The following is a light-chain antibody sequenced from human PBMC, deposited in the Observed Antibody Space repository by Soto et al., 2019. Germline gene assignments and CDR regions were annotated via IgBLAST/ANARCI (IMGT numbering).Light chain of an antibody. CDR3: QSYGADFLV. CDR1: SGSIANNY. CDR2: ENK. V-gene: IGLV6-57*04. J-gene: IGLJ2*01. Sequence: NFMLTQPHSVSESPGPTVTISCTRSSGSIANNYVQWYQQRPGSAQTTVIYENKLRPSGGPGRFSGSTDASSNSASLTIAVLQTEDEADYYFQSYGADFLVVGGGTKGTVL.